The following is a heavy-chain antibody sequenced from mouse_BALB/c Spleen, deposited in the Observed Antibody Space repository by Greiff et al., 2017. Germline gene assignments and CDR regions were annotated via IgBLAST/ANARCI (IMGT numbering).Heavy chain of an antibody. CDR2: ISSGGGST. Sequence: EVQVVESGGGLVKPGGSLKLSCAASGFAFSSYDMSWVRQTPEKRLEWVAYISSGGGSTYYPDTVKGRFTISRDNAKNTLYLQMSSLKSEDTAMYYCARHPYGNYVRYFDYWGQGTTLTVSS. CDR3: ARHPYGNYVRYFDY. J-gene: IGHJ2*01. D-gene: IGHD2-1*01. CDR1: GFAFSSYD. V-gene: IGHV5-12-1*01.